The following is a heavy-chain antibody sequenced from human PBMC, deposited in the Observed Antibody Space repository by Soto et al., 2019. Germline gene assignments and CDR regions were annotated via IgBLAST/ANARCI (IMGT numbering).Heavy chain of an antibody. D-gene: IGHD3-9*01. CDR2: IYSGGST. CDR3: ARTLRYFAWPGGMDV. J-gene: IGHJ6*02. Sequence: EVQLVETGGGLIQPGGSLRLSCAASGFTVSSNYMSWVRQAPGKGLEWVSVIYSGGSTYYADSVKGRFTISRDNSKNTLYLQMNSLRAEDTAVYYCARTLRYFAWPGGMDVWGQGTTVTVSS. CDR1: GFTVSSNY. V-gene: IGHV3-53*02.